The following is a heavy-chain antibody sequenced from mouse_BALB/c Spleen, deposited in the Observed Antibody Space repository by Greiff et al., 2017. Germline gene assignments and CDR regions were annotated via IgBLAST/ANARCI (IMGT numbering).Heavy chain of an antibody. Sequence: DVMLVESGGGLVQPGGSRKLSCAASGFTFSSSGMHWVRQPPEKGLEWVAYISSGSSTIYYADTVKGRFTISRDNPKNTLFLQMTSLRSEDTAMYCCAGSSNVARFAYWGQGTLVTVSA. V-gene: IGHV5-17*02. CDR2: ISSGSSTI. J-gene: IGHJ3*01. CDR1: GFTFSSSG. CDR3: AGSSNVARFAY. D-gene: IGHD2-5*01.